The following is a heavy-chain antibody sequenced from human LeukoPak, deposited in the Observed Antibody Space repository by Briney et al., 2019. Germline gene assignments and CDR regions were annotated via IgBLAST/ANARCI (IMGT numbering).Heavy chain of an antibody. J-gene: IGHJ4*02. D-gene: IGHD7-27*01. CDR1: NGSISDDY. CDR2: IYYSGST. CDR3: ASFPLGY. Sequence: SETLSLTCIISNGSISDDYWSWIRQPPGKGLEWIGYIYYSGSTNYNPSLKSRVTISVDRSKNQFSLKLSSLTAADTAVYYCASFPLGYWGQGTLVTVSS. V-gene: IGHV4-59*01.